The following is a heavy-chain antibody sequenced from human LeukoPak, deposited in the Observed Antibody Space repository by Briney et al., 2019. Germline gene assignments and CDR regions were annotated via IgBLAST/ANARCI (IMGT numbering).Heavy chain of an antibody. Sequence: GASVKVSCKASGYTFTSYGISWVRQAPGQGLEWMGRIIPILGIANYAQKFQGRVTITADKSTNTAYMELSSLRSEDTAVYYCARIVGALRDDYWGQGTLVTVSS. CDR2: IIPILGIA. D-gene: IGHD1-26*01. J-gene: IGHJ4*02. CDR1: GYTFTSYG. V-gene: IGHV1-69*04. CDR3: ARIVGALRDDY.